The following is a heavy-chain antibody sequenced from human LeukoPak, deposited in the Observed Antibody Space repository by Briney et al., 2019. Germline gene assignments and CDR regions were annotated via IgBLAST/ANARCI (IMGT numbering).Heavy chain of an antibody. CDR2: ITGSGGST. V-gene: IGHV3-23*01. D-gene: IGHD3-3*01. J-gene: IGHJ4*02. CDR3: ARDERLLSFLK. Sequence: PGGSLSLSCAASGFTFDDYDMSWVRQAPGKGLEWVSGITGSGGSTYYADSVKGRFTISRDNSKNTLYLQMNSLRAEDTAIYYCARDERLLSFLKWGQGTLVTVSS. CDR1: GFTFDDYD.